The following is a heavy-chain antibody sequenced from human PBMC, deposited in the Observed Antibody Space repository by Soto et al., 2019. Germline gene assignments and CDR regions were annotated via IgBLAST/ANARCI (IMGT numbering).Heavy chain of an antibody. V-gene: IGHV4-30-4*01. CDR1: GGSISSGYY. CDR3: ARTKYYYDTTAYIFDY. Sequence: SETLSLTCTVSGGSISSGYYWSWIRQPPGKGLEWIGYIYHSGGPYYNPSLNSRATMSVDTSQNQFSLKLSSVSAADTAVYYCARTKYYYDTTAYIFDYWGQGALVTVSS. CDR2: IYHSGGP. D-gene: IGHD3-22*01. J-gene: IGHJ4*02.